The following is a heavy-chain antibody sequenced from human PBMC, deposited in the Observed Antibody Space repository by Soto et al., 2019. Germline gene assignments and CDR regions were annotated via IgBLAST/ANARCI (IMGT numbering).Heavy chain of an antibody. CDR2: IYYSGST. J-gene: IGHJ4*02. V-gene: IGHV4-59*01. D-gene: IGHD1-26*01. CDR3: VSSHSGSYYRLGY. Sequence: ETLSLTCTVSCGFISSYYWSWIRQPPGKGLEWIGYIYYSGSTNYNPSLKSRVTISVDTSKNQFSLTLSSVTAADTAVYDCVSSHSGSYYRLGYWGLGTLGTVSS. CDR1: CGFISSYY.